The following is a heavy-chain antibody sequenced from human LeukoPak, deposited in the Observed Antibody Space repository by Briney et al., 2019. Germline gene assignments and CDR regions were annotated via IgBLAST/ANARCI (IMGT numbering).Heavy chain of an antibody. V-gene: IGHV1-2*06. CDR2: INPNGGGT. Sequence: ASVTVSCKASGYTFTGYYMYWVRQAPGQGLEWMGRINPNGGGTDYAQKFQGRVTMTRDTSISTAYMELSRLRSDDTAVYYCARSISSKYFDYWGQGTLVTVSS. CDR3: ARSISSKYFDY. J-gene: IGHJ4*02. D-gene: IGHD5-24*01. CDR1: GYTFTGYY.